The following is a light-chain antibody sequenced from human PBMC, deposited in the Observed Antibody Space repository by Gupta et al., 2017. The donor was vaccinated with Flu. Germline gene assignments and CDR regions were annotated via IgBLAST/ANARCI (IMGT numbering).Light chain of an antibody. CDR2: AAS. Sequence: RVTITCRASQGISSYLAWYQQKPGKAPKLLIYAASTLQSGVPSRFSGSGSGTEFTLTISSLQPEDFATYYCQQLNSYPPSQTFGPGTKVDIK. CDR3: QQLNSYPPSQT. CDR1: QGISSY. J-gene: IGKJ3*01. V-gene: IGKV1-9*01.